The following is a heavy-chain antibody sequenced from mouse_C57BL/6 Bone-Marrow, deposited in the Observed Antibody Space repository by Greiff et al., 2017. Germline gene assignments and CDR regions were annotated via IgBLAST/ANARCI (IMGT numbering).Heavy chain of an antibody. CDR3: AATYRVPMDY. D-gene: IGHD5-1*01. Sequence: QVQLQQPGAELVKPGASVQLSCKASGYTFTSYWLHWVKQRPGQGLEWIGMIHPNSGSTNYNEKFKSKATLTVDKSSSTAYMQLSSLTSEESAVYYCAATYRVPMDYWGQGTSVTVAS. J-gene: IGHJ4*01. V-gene: IGHV1-64*01. CDR2: IHPNSGST. CDR1: GYTFTSYW.